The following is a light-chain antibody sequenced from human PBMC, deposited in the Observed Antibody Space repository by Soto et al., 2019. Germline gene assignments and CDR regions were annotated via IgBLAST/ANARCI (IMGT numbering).Light chain of an antibody. CDR1: SSDVGGYEY. CDR3: SSYGGSKV. V-gene: IGLV2-8*01. J-gene: IGLJ2*01. CDR2: EVS. Sequence: QSALTQPRSVSGSPGQSVTISCTGTSSDVGGYEYVSWYQQHPGQAPKLIIYEVSKRPSGVPDRFSGSKSGNTASLTVSGLQAEDEADYYCSSYGGSKVFGGGTKVTVL.